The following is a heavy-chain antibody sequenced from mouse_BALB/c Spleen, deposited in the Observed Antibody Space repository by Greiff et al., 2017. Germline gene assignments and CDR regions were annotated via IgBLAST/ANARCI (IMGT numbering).Heavy chain of an antibody. Sequence: VHLVESGPGLVAPSQSLSITCTVSGFSLSRYSVHWVRQPPGKGLEWLGMIWGGGSTDYNSALKSRLSISKDNSKSQVFLKMNSLQTDDTAMYYCASMITTEYYYAMDYWGQGTSVTVSS. J-gene: IGHJ4*01. CDR2: IWGGGST. CDR3: ASMITTEYYYAMDY. V-gene: IGHV2-6-4*01. D-gene: IGHD2-4*01. CDR1: GFSLSRYS.